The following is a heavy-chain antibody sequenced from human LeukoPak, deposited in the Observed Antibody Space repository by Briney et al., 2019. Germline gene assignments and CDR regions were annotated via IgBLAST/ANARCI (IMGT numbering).Heavy chain of an antibody. CDR2: IKQDASQE. Sequence: GGSLRLSCAASGFTFSSYWMSWVRQAPGKGPEWVAHIKQDASQEYHVDSVKGRFTISRDNAKSSLYLQMNSLRAEDTAVYYCARGVVYPAWSGPHWSDYWGQGALVTVSS. CDR1: GFTFSSYW. J-gene: IGHJ4*02. V-gene: IGHV3-7*01. D-gene: IGHD3-3*01. CDR3: ARGVVYPAWSGPHWSDY.